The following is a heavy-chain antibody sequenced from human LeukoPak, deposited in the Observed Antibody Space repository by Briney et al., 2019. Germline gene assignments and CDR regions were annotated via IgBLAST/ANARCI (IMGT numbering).Heavy chain of an antibody. CDR3: AREVSNYGPPLFYD. D-gene: IGHD4-11*01. CDR1: GYTFTGYY. CDR2: INPNSGGT. Sequence: GASVKVSCKASGYTFTGYYMLWVRQAPGQGLEWMGWINPNSGGTNYAQKFQGRVTMTRDTSISTAYMELSRLRSDDTAVYYCAREVSNYGPPLFYDWGQGTMVTVSS. J-gene: IGHJ3*01. V-gene: IGHV1-2*02.